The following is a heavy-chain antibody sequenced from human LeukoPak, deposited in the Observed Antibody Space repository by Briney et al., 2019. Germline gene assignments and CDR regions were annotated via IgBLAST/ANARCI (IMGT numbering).Heavy chain of an antibody. Sequence: PGGSLRLSCAASGFTFSSYSMSWVRQAPGKGLEWVSTVGGNGGSTYYADSVKGRFTISRDNPKNTLYLQMNTLRAGDTALYYCAKGYSGSYRSYFDYWGQGSLVTVSS. CDR3: AKGYSGSYRSYFDY. CDR1: GFTFSSYS. D-gene: IGHD1-26*01. J-gene: IGHJ4*02. CDR2: VGGNGGST. V-gene: IGHV3-23*01.